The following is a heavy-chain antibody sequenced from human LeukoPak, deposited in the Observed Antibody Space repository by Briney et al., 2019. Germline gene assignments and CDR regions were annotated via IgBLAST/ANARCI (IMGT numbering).Heavy chain of an antibody. D-gene: IGHD4-23*01. CDR3: ARGVTLYYYFDL. Sequence: PSETLSLTCAVYGGSLSGYYWSWFHQPPGKGLEWIGEMHYTGATNYSPSLKSRVTISAGTSKNQFSLKVNSVTAADTAVYYCARGVTLYYYFDLWGRGTLVTVSS. V-gene: IGHV4-34*01. CDR2: MHYTGAT. J-gene: IGHJ2*01. CDR1: GGSLSGYY.